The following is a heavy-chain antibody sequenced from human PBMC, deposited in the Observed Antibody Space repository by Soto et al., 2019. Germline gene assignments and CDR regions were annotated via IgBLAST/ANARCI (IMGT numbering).Heavy chain of an antibody. CDR3: ARGRAYSSGWSGYFDL. Sequence: QVQLQESGPGLVKPSGTLSLTCAVSGGSISSSNWWSWVRQPPGKGLEWLGEIYHSGSTNYNPSLKSRVTISVDKSKNQFSLKLGSVTAADTAVYYCARGRAYSSGWSGYFDLWGRGTLVTVSS. D-gene: IGHD6-19*01. CDR1: GGSISSSNW. CDR2: IYHSGST. V-gene: IGHV4-4*02. J-gene: IGHJ2*01.